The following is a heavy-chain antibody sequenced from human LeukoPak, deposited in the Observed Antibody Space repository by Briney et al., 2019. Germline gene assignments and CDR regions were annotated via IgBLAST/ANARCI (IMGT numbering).Heavy chain of an antibody. V-gene: IGHV3-21*06. J-gene: IGHJ4*02. CDR2: ITDISTYI. CDR1: GFTFSSSD. CDR3: ARDSFGTDIDY. Sequence: PGGSLRLSCAASGFTFSSSDMNWVRQAPGKGLEWVSSITDISTYIYYADSLKGRFTISRDNAKNSLYLQMNSLRAEDTAVYYCARDSFGTDIDYWGQGTLVTVSS. D-gene: IGHD1-14*01.